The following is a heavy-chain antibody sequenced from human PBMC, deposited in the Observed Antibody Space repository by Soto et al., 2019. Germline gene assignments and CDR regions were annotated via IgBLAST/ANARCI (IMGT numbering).Heavy chain of an antibody. D-gene: IGHD1-26*01. CDR1: GFTFSSYA. J-gene: IGHJ3*02. V-gene: IGHV3-23*01. CDR3: ARSQLGGSYGGAFDI. Sequence: EVQLLESGGGLVQPGGSLGLSCAASGFTFSSYAMSWVRQAPGKGLEWVSVISGSGGSTYYADSVKGRFTISRDNSKNTLFLQMNSLRAEDTAVYYCARSQLGGSYGGAFDIWGQGTMVTVSS. CDR2: ISGSGGST.